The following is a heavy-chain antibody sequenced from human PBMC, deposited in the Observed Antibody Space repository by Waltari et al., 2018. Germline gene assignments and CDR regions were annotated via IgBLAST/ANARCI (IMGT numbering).Heavy chain of an antibody. CDR2: MNPNRGNT. Sequence: QLQLVQSGAEVKKPGASVKVSCKASGYTFTSYDINWVRQATGQGLEWMGWMNPNRGNTGYAQKFQGRVTITRNTSISTAYMELSSLRSEDTAVYYCARGYDKLMTTVTPRDNWFDPWGQGTLVTVSS. CDR3: ARGYDKLMTTVTPRDNWFDP. D-gene: IGHD4-4*01. J-gene: IGHJ5*02. CDR1: GYTFTSYD. V-gene: IGHV1-8*03.